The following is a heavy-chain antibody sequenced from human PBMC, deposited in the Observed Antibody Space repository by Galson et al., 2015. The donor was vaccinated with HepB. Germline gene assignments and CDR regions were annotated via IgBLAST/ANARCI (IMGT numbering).Heavy chain of an antibody. D-gene: IGHD3-10*01. CDR3: ARVGYYGSGSPVS. Sequence: SLRLSCAASGFTFSSYAMHWVRQAPGKGLEWVAVISYDGSNKYYADPVKGRFTISRDNSKNTLYLQMNSLRAEDTAVYYCARVGYYGSGSPVSWGQGTMVTVSS. CDR2: ISYDGSNK. V-gene: IGHV3-30-3*01. CDR1: GFTFSSYA. J-gene: IGHJ3*01.